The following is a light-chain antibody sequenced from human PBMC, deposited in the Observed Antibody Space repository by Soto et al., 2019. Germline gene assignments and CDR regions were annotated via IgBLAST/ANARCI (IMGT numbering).Light chain of an antibody. CDR2: GAS. V-gene: IGKV3D-20*02. CDR3: QQRSNWPPIT. Sequence: IVLRQSPGTLSLSQGERATLSCRASQSVSSSFLAWYQQKPGQAPRLLIYGASDRAAGIPGRFSGSGSGTDFTLTISSLEPEDFAIYYCQQRSNWPPITFGQGTRLEI. J-gene: IGKJ5*01. CDR1: QSVSSSF.